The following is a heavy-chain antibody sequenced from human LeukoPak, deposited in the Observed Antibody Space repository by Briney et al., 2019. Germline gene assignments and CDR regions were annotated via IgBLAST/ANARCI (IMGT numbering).Heavy chain of an antibody. D-gene: IGHD6-19*01. CDR1: GFTFSSYS. J-gene: IGHJ5*02. CDR2: ISSSSSYI. CDR3: ARAFMRGGWYGANWFDP. V-gene: IGHV3-21*01. Sequence: PGRSLRLSCAASGFTFSSYSMNWVRQAPGKGLEWVSSISSSSSYIYYADSVKGRFTISRDNAKNSLYLQMNSLRAEDTAVYYCARAFMRGGWYGANWFDPWGQGTLVTVSS.